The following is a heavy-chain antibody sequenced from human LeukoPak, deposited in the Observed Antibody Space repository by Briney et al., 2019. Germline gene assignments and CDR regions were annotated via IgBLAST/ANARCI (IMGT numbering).Heavy chain of an antibody. V-gene: IGHV3-11*04. Sequence: GGSLRLSCAASGFTFSDYNMSWIRPAPGKGLEWEWVAYIISSGRSTLYADCVKGRFTISRDNAKNSLYLQMNSLRPEDTAVYYCARVLRSVLTGTDAFDIWGQGTRVTVSS. CDR2: IISSGRST. CDR3: ARVLRSVLTGTDAFDI. J-gene: IGHJ3*02. D-gene: IGHD2-21*02. CDR1: GFTFSDYN.